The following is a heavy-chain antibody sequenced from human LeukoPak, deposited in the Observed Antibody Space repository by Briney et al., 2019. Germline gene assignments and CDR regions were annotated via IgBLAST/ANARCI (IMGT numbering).Heavy chain of an antibody. J-gene: IGHJ5*02. CDR1: GFTFSTYT. CDR2: ISSSSSYI. D-gene: IGHD3-10*01. V-gene: IGHV3-21*04. CDR3: ARAGLSGSGSHERRFDP. Sequence: GGSLRLSCAASGFTFSTYTMNWVRQAPGKGLEWVSSISSSSSYIYYADSVKGRFTISRDNAKNSLYLEMNSLGADDTAVYYCARAGLSGSGSHERRFDPWGQGTLVTVSS.